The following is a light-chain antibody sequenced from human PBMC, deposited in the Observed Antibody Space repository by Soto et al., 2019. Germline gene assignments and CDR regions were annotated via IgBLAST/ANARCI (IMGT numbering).Light chain of an antibody. V-gene: IGKV1-33*01. CDR1: QDISKY. Sequence: DIQLTQSPSSLSASVGDRVTITCQASQDISKYVNWYQQRAGEAPKLLIYDASSLQGGVPSRFSGSGSGTDFTLSISSLQPEDIATYYCQHCEHPPPGIVFGPGTKVDIK. CDR2: DAS. J-gene: IGKJ3*01. CDR3: QHCEHPPPGIV.